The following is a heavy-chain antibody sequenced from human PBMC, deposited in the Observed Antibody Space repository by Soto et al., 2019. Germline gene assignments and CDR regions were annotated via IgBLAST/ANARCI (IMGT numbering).Heavy chain of an antibody. D-gene: IGHD3-22*01. J-gene: IGHJ5*01. V-gene: IGHV4-34*01. CDR3: STRAYDTNGYYRFDP. Sequence: SETLSLTCAVYGGSFSGHSWTWIRQSPGKGLEWIGDINHSGRVNYSPSLKSRVTISLDTTKNQFSLTLSAVTAADTAMYYCSTRAYDTNGYYRFDPWGQGTLVTVSS. CDR1: GGSFSGHS. CDR2: INHSGRV.